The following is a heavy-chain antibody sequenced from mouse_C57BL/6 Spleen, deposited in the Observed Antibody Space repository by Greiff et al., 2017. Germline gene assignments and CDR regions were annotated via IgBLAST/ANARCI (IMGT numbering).Heavy chain of an antibody. Sequence: EVKVEESGGGLVKPGGSLKLSCAASGFTFSSYTMSWVRQTPEKRLEWVATISGGGGNTYYPDSVKGRFTISRDNAKNTLYLQMSSLRSEDTALYYCARQNYYYGSSYYFDYWGQGTTLTVSS. D-gene: IGHD1-1*01. CDR1: GFTFSSYT. CDR3: ARQNYYYGSSYYFDY. J-gene: IGHJ2*01. CDR2: ISGGGGNT. V-gene: IGHV5-9*01.